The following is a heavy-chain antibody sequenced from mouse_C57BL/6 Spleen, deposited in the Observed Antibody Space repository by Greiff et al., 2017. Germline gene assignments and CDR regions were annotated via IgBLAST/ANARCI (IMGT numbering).Heavy chain of an antibody. V-gene: IGHV1-69*01. CDR2: IDPSDSYT. CDR3: ARVDSNYASY. D-gene: IGHD2-5*01. Sequence: VQLQQSGAELVMPGASVKLSCKASGYTFTSYWMHWVKQRPGQGLEWIGEIDPSDSYTNYNQKFKGKSTLTVDKSSSTAYMQLSSLTSEDSAVYYCARVDSNYASYWGQGTLVTVSA. CDR1: GYTFTSYW. J-gene: IGHJ3*01.